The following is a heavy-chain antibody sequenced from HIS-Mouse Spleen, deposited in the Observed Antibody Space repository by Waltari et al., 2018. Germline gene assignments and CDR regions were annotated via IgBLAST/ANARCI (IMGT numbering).Heavy chain of an antibody. V-gene: IGHV4-39*07. D-gene: IGHD6-13*01. J-gene: IGHJ2*01. Sequence: QLQLQESGPGLVKPSETLSLTCTVSGGSISSSSYSWGWIRQPPGKGLEWIGSIYYSGRTAHNPALKSRVTISVDTSKNQFSLKLSSGTAADTAVYYCAREIPYSSSWYDWYFDLWGRGTLVTVSS. CDR3: AREIPYSSSWYDWYFDL. CDR2: IYYSGRT. CDR1: GGSISSSSYS.